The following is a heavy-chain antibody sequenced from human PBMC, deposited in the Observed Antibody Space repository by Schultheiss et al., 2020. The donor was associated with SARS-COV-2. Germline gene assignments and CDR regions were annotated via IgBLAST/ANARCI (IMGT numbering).Heavy chain of an antibody. CDR3: ARGSGGGYEFDY. CDR1: GLTFSRFG. V-gene: IGHV3-48*03. D-gene: IGHD5-12*01. Sequence: GGSLRLSCAASGLTFSRFGMHWVRQAPGKGLEWISYISSSADTIYYADSVKGRFTISRDNAKNSLFLQMDSLTAEDTAVYYCARGSGGGYEFDYWGQGTLVTVSS. CDR2: ISSSADTI. J-gene: IGHJ4*02.